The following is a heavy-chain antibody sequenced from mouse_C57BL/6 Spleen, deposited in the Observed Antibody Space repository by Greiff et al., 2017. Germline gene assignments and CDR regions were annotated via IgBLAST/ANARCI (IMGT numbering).Heavy chain of an antibody. CDR2: ISGGGGNT. Sequence: EVMLVESGGGLVKPGGSLKLSCAASGFTFSSYTMPWVRQTPGKRLEWVATISGGGGNTYYPDSVKGRFTISRDNAKSTLYLQMSSLRSEDSALYYCARTVVGYFDYWGQGTTLTVSS. D-gene: IGHD1-1*01. V-gene: IGHV5-9*01. CDR1: GFTFSSYT. CDR3: ARTVVGYFDY. J-gene: IGHJ2*01.